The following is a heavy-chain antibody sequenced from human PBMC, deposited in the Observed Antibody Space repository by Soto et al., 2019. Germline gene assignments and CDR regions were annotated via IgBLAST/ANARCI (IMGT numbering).Heavy chain of an antibody. V-gene: IGHV3-23*01. CDR3: AKVAFTMVRGVPSPGWFDP. CDR1: GFTFSSYA. Sequence: GSLRLSCAASGFTFSSYAMSWVRQAPGKGLEWVSAISGSGGSTYYADSVKGRFTISRDNSKNTLYLQMNSLRAEDTAVYYCAKVAFTMVRGVPSPGWFDPWGQGTLVTVSS. CDR2: ISGSGGST. D-gene: IGHD3-10*01. J-gene: IGHJ5*02.